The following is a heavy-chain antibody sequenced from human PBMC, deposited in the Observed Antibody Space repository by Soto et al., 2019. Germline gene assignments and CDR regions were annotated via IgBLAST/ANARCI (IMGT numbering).Heavy chain of an antibody. CDR1: GFTFSCYA. V-gene: IGHV3-23*01. CDR2: ISGSGGST. Sequence: PGGSLRLSCAASGFTFSCYAMSWVRQAPGKGLEWVSAISGSGGSTYYADSVKGRFTISRDNSKNTLYLQMNSLRAEDTAVYYCAKDSALMAASPWYFYYGMDVWRQGTTVTVSS. J-gene: IGHJ6*02. D-gene: IGHD6-6*01. CDR3: AKDSALMAASPWYFYYGMDV.